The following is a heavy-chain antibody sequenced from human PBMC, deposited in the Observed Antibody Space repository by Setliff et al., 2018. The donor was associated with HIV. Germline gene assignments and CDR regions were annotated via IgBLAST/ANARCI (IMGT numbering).Heavy chain of an antibody. CDR2: IIPLFGVA. CDR1: GDIINRYA. CDR3: ARVPEIQLSGLVTSWGAFDV. Sequence: KVSCKASGDIINRYAISWVRQAPGQGLEWMGGIIPLFGVANYAQMFQGRVTFTADESTRTAYMELSSLRSEDTAVYYCARVPEIQLSGLVTSWGAFDVWGQGTRVTVS. V-gene: IGHV1-69*01. D-gene: IGHD3-3*01. J-gene: IGHJ3*01.